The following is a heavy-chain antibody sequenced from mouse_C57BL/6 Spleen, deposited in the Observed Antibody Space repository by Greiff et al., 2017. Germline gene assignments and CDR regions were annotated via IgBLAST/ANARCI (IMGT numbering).Heavy chain of an antibody. V-gene: IGHV1-59*01. CDR3: ARGDYYGSRSLYFDV. J-gene: IGHJ1*03. Sequence: VQLQQPGAELVRPGTSVKLSCKASGYTFTSYWMHWVKQRPGQGLEWIGVIDPSDSYTNYNQKFKGKATLTVDTSSSTAYMQLSSLTSEDSAVYYCARGDYYGSRSLYFDVWGTGTTVTVSS. CDR2: IDPSDSYT. CDR1: GYTFTSYW. D-gene: IGHD1-1*01.